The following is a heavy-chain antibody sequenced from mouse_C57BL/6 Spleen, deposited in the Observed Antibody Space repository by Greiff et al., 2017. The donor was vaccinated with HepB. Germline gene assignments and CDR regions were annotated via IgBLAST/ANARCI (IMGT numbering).Heavy chain of an antibody. CDR1: GYTFTDYE. CDR3: TRPDGSSYGYAMDY. CDR2: IDPETGGT. D-gene: IGHD1-1*01. J-gene: IGHJ4*01. Sequence: SFPLSFNSSGYTFTDYEMHWVKQTPVHGLEWIGAIDPETGGTAYNQKFKGKAILTADKSSSTAYMELRSLTSEDSAVYYCTRPDGSSYGYAMDYWGQGTSVTVSS. V-gene: IGHV1-15*01.